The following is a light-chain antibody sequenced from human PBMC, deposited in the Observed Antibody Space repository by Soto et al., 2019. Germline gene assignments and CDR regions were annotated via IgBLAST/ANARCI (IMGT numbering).Light chain of an antibody. CDR2: AAS. V-gene: IGKV1-27*01. J-gene: IGKJ2*01. CDR3: QKFNSVPHT. Sequence: DIQMTQSLSSLSASIGDRVTITCRASQGISSYLAWYQQKPGKVPKLLIYAASALQSGVPSRFSGSGSGTDFTLTISRLQPEDVATYYCQKFNSVPHTFGQGTKLEIK. CDR1: QGISSY.